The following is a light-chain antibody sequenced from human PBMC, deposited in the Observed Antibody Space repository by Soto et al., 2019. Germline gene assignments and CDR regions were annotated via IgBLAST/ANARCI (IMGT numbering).Light chain of an antibody. CDR2: EGT. Sequence: QSALTQPASVSGSPGQSITISCTGTSSDIGSYNLVSWYQQHPGKAPKLIIYEGTKRPSGVSNRFSGSKSGNTASLTISRLQAEDEAHYSCCSYAGSSTFVVFGGGTKLTVL. CDR1: SSDIGSYNL. J-gene: IGLJ2*01. V-gene: IGLV2-23*03. CDR3: CSYAGSSTFVV.